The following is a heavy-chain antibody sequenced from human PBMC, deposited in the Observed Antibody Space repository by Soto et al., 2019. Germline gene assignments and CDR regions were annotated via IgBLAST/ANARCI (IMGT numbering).Heavy chain of an antibody. CDR3: AKDTNLRVATIRLGAFDI. CDR1: GFSFSNYA. CDR2: ISGNSGSI. J-gene: IGHJ3*02. Sequence: PGGSLRLSCAASGFSFSNYAVTWVRQAPGKGLEWVSAISGNSGSIGYADSVKGRFTISRDNAKNTLYLQMNSLRAEDTALYYCAKDTNLRVATIRLGAFDIWGQGTMVTVSS. D-gene: IGHD5-12*01. V-gene: IGHV3-9*01.